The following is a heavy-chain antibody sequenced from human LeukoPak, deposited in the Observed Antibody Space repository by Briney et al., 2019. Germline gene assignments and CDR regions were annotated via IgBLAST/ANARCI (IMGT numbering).Heavy chain of an antibody. V-gene: IGHV1-69*05. Sequence: SVKVSCKASGGTFSSYAMSWVRQAPGQGLEWMGGIIPIFGTANYAQKFQGRVTITTDESTSTAYMELSSLRSEDTAVYYCARGSGYSGRNDYWGQGTLVTVSS. D-gene: IGHD5-12*01. CDR3: ARGSGYSGRNDY. CDR1: GGTFSSYA. CDR2: IIPIFGTA. J-gene: IGHJ4*02.